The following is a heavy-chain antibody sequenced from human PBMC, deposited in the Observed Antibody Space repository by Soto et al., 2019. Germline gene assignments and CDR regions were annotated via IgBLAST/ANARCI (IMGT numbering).Heavy chain of an antibody. V-gene: IGHV3-9*01. J-gene: IGHJ4*02. Sequence: SLRLSCAASGFTFDDYAMHWVRQAPGKGLEWVSGISWNSGSIGYADSVKGRFTISRDNAKNSLYLQMNSLRAEDTAVYYCAKDKTYSSSWLFDYWGQGTLVTVSS. CDR1: GFTFDDYA. CDR3: AKDKTYSSSWLFDY. D-gene: IGHD6-13*01. CDR2: ISWNSGSI.